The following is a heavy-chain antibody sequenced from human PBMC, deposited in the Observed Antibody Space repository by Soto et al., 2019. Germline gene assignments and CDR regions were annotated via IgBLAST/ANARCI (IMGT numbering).Heavy chain of an antibody. J-gene: IGHJ4*02. CDR1: GGSITTNDW. D-gene: IGHD3-10*01. CDR2: IYHSGLT. CDR3: ARDVARPGESDRFDQ. Sequence: SETLSLTCTVSGGSITTNDWWSWVRQPPGKGLEWIGEIYHSGLTNYNASLKSRVTMSVDGSKNQFSLMLTSVTAADTAIYYCARDVARPGESDRFDQWGQGTLVTVSS. V-gene: IGHV4-4*02.